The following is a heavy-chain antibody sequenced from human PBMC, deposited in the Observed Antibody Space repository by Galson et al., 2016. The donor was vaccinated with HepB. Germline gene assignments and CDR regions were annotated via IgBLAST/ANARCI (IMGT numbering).Heavy chain of an antibody. V-gene: IGHV5-51*01. D-gene: IGHD1-26*01. CDR1: GYNFIDYY. J-gene: IGHJ3*01. CDR3: AREGSGSPKF. Sequence: QSGAEVKKPGESLSISCKGSGYNFIDYYIIWVRQMPGKGLEWMDIIYPGDSDIRYSPSFQGQVTISADTSVSSAYLQWRSLNASDTAIYYCAREGSGSPKFWGQGTVVIVSS. CDR2: IYPGDSDI.